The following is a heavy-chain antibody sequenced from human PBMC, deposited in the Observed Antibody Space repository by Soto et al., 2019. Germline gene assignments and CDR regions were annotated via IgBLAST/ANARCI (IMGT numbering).Heavy chain of an antibody. V-gene: IGHV1-8*01. Sequence: ASVKVSCKASGYPFTSYDINWVRQATGQGLERMGWMNPNSGNTGYAQKFQGRVTMTRNTSISTAYMELSSLRSEDTAVYYCAREGPYYYYMDVWGKGTTVTVSS. CDR3: AREGPYYYYMDV. CDR1: GYPFTSYD. CDR2: MNPNSGNT. J-gene: IGHJ6*03.